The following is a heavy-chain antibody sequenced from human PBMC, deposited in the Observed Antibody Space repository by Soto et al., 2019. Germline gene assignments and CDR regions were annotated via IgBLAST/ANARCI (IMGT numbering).Heavy chain of an antibody. J-gene: IGHJ6*02. D-gene: IGHD3-3*01. CDR1: GFTFSSYG. V-gene: IGHV3-33*01. CDR2: IWYDGSNK. CDR3: ARDFRTYYDFWSGCIGVNIDYYYGMDV. Sequence: GGSLRLSCAASGFTFSSYGMHWVRQAPGKGLEWVAVIWYDGSNKYYADSVKGRFTISRDNSKNTLYLQMNSLRAEDTAVYYCARDFRTYYDFWSGCIGVNIDYYYGMDVWGQGTTVTVSS.